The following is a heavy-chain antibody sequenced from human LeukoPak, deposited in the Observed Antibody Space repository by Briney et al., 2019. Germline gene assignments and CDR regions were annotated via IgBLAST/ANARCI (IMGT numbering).Heavy chain of an antibody. V-gene: IGHV3-7*01. J-gene: IGHJ5*02. D-gene: IGHD5-12*01. Sequence: GGSLRLSCAASGFTFSSYWMSWVRQAPGKGLEWVANIKQDGSEKYYADSVKGRFTISRDNSKNTLYLQMNSLRAEDTAVYYCGRDSGVYWFDPWGQGTLVTVSS. CDR2: IKQDGSEK. CDR3: GRDSGVYWFDP. CDR1: GFTFSSYW.